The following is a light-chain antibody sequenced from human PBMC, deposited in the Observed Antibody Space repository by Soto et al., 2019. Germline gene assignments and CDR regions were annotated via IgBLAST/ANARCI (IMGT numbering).Light chain of an antibody. V-gene: IGKV1-39*01. CDR3: QQRNIWPPVT. Sequence: DIQMTQSPSSLSASVGDRVTITCRASQSVSNYLNWYRQLPGKAPTLLIYSTSTLQSGVPSRFSGSGSGTDFTLTISSLEPEDSAIYYCQQRNIWPPVTFGQGTRLEIK. CDR1: QSVSNY. CDR2: STS. J-gene: IGKJ5*01.